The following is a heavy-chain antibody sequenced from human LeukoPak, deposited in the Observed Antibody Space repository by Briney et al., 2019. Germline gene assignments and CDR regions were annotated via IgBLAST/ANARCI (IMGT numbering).Heavy chain of an antibody. CDR1: GGSVSSSNYY. D-gene: IGHD3-10*01. CDR2: IYYSGST. J-gene: IGHJ4*02. Sequence: SETLSLTCTVSGGSVSSSNYYRVWIRQPPGKGLEWIGDIYYSGSTYYNPSLKSRVTISVDTSKNQFSLKLSSVTAADTAVYYCARRVFGDNYFDYWGQGTLVTVSS. V-gene: IGHV4-39*01. CDR3: ARRVFGDNYFDY.